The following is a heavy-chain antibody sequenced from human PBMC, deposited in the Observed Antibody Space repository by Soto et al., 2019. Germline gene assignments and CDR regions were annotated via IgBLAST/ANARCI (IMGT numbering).Heavy chain of an antibody. CDR2: ISGGGGSS. Sequence: EVQLLESGGGLAQPGGSLRLSCATSGITFSSYAMSWVRQFPGKGLEWVSSISGGGGSSYHADSVKGRFTISRDNSQNTLFLHMDNLRAEDPAVYFWATWLAGLRGFDYWGQGTLVTVSS. D-gene: IGHD5-12*01. V-gene: IGHV3-23*01. CDR1: GITFSSYA. J-gene: IGHJ4*02. CDR3: ATWLAGLRGFDY.